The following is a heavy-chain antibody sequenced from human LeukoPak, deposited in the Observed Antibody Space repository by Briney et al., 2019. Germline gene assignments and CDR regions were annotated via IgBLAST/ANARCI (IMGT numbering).Heavy chain of an antibody. J-gene: IGHJ4*02. CDR1: GGSISSYY. Sequence: SETLSLTCTVSGGSISSYYWSWIRQPAGKGLEWIGRIYTSGSTNYNPSLKSRVTMSVDTSKNQFSLKLSSVTAADTAVYYCASFDYDYVWGSYNYWGQGTLVTVSS. D-gene: IGHD3-16*01. CDR2: IYTSGST. V-gene: IGHV4-4*07. CDR3: ASFDYDYVWGSYNY.